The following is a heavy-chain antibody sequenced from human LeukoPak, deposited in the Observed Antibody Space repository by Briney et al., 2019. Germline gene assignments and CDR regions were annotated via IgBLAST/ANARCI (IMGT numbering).Heavy chain of an antibody. J-gene: IGHJ4*02. V-gene: IGHV4-59*01. CDR2: IYYTGTT. D-gene: IGHD3-9*01. Sequence: SETLSLTCSVSGGSISIYYWTWIRQIPGKGLEWIGYIYYTGTTNYNPLFESRATISVDTSKNQFSLKLTSVTAADTAVYFCARGEDFERYYLAYWGEGALVTVSS. CDR3: ARGEDFERYYLAY. CDR1: GGSISIYY.